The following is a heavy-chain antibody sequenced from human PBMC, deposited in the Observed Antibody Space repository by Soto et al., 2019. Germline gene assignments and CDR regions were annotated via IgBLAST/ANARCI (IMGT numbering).Heavy chain of an antibody. V-gene: IGHV1-18*01. Sequence: GASVKVSCKASGYTFTSYGISWVRQAPGQGLEWMGWISAYNGNTNYAQKLQGRVTMTTDTSTSTAYMELRSLRSDGTTVYYCARVVAVAGLDYWGQGTLVTVSS. D-gene: IGHD6-19*01. CDR2: ISAYNGNT. CDR3: ARVVAVAGLDY. CDR1: GYTFTSYG. J-gene: IGHJ4*02.